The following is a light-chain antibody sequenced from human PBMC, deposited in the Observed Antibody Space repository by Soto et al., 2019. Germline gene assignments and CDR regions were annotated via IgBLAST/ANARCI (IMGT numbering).Light chain of an antibody. CDR3: QQLNSYPSIP. V-gene: IGKV1-9*01. CDR1: KGVRSY. Sequence: IQLTQSPSSLYASVGDRVTITCRASKGVRSYLAWYQQKPGQAPNLLIYGESTQQRGVPSRFSVSGSGTYFTLTISNLQPEDFATYYCQQLNSYPSIPCGPGNTVDV. J-gene: IGKJ3*01. CDR2: GES.